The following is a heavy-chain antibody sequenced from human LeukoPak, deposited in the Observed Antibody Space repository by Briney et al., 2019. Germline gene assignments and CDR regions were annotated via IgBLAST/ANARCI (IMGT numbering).Heavy chain of an antibody. CDR3: AKGGRHCNPFFY. Sequence: GGSLRLSCAASGFTFSSSPMGWVCQAPGEGLEWVSSIHAGGSDPFYGDSVQGRCTISRDNSKNTLSLQLNSLRVEDTVVYCWAKGGRHCNPFFYCCEGTLVTVSS. D-gene: IGHD2-21*02. V-gene: IGHV3-23*01. CDR2: IHAGGSDP. CDR1: GFTFSSSP. J-gene: IGHJ4*02.